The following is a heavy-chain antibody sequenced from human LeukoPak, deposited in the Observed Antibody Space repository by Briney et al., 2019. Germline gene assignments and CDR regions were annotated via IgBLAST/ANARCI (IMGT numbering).Heavy chain of an antibody. D-gene: IGHD5-18*01. CDR2: IIPVFGTA. J-gene: IGHJ4*02. Sequence: SVKVSCNASGGTFNNYATSWVRQAPGQGLEWMRGIIPVFGTANYAQKFQGRVTITADEYTSTAYMELSSLRSEDTAVYYCARDRVDTAMAHWGQGTLVTVSS. CDR3: ARDRVDTAMAH. CDR1: GGTFNNYA. V-gene: IGHV1-69*13.